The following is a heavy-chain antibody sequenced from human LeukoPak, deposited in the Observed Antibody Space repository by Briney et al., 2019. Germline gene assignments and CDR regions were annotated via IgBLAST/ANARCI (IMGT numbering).Heavy chain of an antibody. J-gene: IGHJ6*02. CDR1: GFTFSSYW. Sequence: GGSLRLSCAASGFTFSSYWMHWARQTPGKGLVWVSRINYDGTSTNYADSVKGRFTISRGNAKNTLYMQMNSLRAEDTAVYYCARGDYYAMDVWGQGTTVTVPS. V-gene: IGHV3-74*01. CDR3: ARGDYYAMDV. CDR2: INYDGTST.